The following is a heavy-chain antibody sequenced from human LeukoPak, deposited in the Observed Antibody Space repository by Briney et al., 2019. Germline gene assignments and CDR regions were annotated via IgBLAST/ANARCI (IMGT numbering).Heavy chain of an antibody. V-gene: IGHV4-59*12. Sequence: SETLSLTCTVSGGSISSYYWSWIRQPPGKGLEWIGYIYYSGSTNYNPSLKSRVTISVDTSKNQFSLKLSSVTAADTAVYYCARDSIAGFDPWSQGTLVTVSS. D-gene: IGHD6-6*01. CDR1: GGSISSYY. CDR2: IYYSGST. CDR3: ARDSIAGFDP. J-gene: IGHJ5*02.